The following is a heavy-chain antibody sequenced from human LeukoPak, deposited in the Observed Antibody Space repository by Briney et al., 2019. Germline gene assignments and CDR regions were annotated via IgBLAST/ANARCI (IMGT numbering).Heavy chain of an antibody. CDR3: ATWRTAKTGFDY. J-gene: IGHJ4*02. CDR2: IYYSGSP. D-gene: IGHD1-1*01. CDR1: GGSISNNNYY. V-gene: IGHV4-39*01. Sequence: TSETLSLTCTVSGGSISNNNYYWAWIRQPPGQGLECIGSIYYSGSPYYNPSLKSRVTISVDTSKNQFSLRLSSVTAADTAVYYCATWRTAKTGFDYWGQGTLATVSS.